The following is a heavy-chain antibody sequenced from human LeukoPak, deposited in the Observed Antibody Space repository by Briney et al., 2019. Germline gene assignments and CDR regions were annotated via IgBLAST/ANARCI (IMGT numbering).Heavy chain of an antibody. CDR2: INPSGSST. Sequence: ASVKVSCKASGYTFTGSYMHWVRQAPGQGLEWMGLINPSGSSTTYAQRFQGRVTMTRDISTSTDYMELTSLTSDDTAMYYCARDNSVGETAWWFDPWGQGTLVTVSS. V-gene: IGHV1-46*01. CDR1: GYTFTGSY. CDR3: ARDNSVGETAWWFDP. D-gene: IGHD1-26*01. J-gene: IGHJ5*02.